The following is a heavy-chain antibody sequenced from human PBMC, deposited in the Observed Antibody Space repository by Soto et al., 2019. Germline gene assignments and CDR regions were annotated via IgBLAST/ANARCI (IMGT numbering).Heavy chain of an antibody. J-gene: IGHJ4*02. CDR3: ARRRGLYYYDSSGSLFDY. D-gene: IGHD3-22*01. CDR1: GYSFTSYW. CDR2: IYPGDSDT. Sequence: GESLKISCKGSGYSFTSYWIGWVRQMPGKGLEWMGIIYPGDSDTRYSPSFQGQVTISADKSISTAYLQWSSLKASDTAMYYCARRRGLYYYDSSGSLFDYWGQGTLVTVS. V-gene: IGHV5-51*01.